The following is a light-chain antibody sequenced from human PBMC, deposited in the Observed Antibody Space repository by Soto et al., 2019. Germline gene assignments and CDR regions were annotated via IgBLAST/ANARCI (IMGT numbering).Light chain of an antibody. V-gene: IGKV3-20*01. Sequence: DIVLTQSPGTLSLSPGERATLSCRASQSVDSRYLAWYQQKPGQAPRLVIHAVSRRATGSPDRFSGSGSGTDFTLTISRLEPEDFAEYYCQQYGSSPRYSFGQGTYLEIK. J-gene: IGKJ2*03. CDR1: QSVDSRY. CDR2: AVS. CDR3: QQYGSSPRYS.